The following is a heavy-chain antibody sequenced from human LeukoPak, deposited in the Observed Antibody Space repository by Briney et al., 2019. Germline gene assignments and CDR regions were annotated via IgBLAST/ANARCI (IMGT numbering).Heavy chain of an antibody. J-gene: IGHJ4*02. D-gene: IGHD7-27*01. CDR1: GFTISNYW. CDR3: ARENWGAFDC. CDR2: VFKSGTT. Sequence: GGSLRLSCAASGFTISNYWMSWVRQAPGKGLEWVSAVFKSGTTYYADSVKDRFTISRDNSKNTLYLQMNSLRAEDTAVYYCARENWGAFDCWGQGTLVTVSS. V-gene: IGHV3-66*01.